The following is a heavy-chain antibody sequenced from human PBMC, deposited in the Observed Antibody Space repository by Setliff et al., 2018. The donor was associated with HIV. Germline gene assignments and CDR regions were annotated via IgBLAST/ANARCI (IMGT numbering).Heavy chain of an antibody. D-gene: IGHD4-17*01. CDR3: ARDPPGYGDANDY. CDR2: IYYSGTT. V-gene: IGHV4-61*01. CDR1: GGSVHSGSYY. Sequence: SETLSLTCTVSGGSVHSGSYYWSWVRQPPGKRLEWIGYIYYSGTTYYNPSLKSRVTMSIDTSKNQFSLKVRSVTAADTAVYYCARDPPGYGDANDYWGQGTLVTVSS. J-gene: IGHJ4*02.